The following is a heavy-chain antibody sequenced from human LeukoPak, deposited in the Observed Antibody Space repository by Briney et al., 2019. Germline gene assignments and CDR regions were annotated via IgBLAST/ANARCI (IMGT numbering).Heavy chain of an antibody. CDR3: ASSYAYYYGMDV. CDR2: ISYDGSNK. D-gene: IGHD2-8*01. CDR1: GFTFSSYA. J-gene: IGHJ6*02. Sequence: GGSLRLSCAASGFTFSSYAMHWVRQAPGKGLEWVAVISYDGSNKYYADSVKGRFTTSRDNSKNTLYLQVNSLRAEDTAVYYCASSYAYYYGMDVWGQGTTVTVSS. V-gene: IGHV3-30-3*01.